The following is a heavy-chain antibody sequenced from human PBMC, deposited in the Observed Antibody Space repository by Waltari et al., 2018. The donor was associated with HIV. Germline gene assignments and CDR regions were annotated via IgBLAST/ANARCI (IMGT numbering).Heavy chain of an antibody. V-gene: IGHV3-15*01. Sequence: EVQLVESGGGLVKPGGSLRLSCAASGFTFSNAWMSWVRQAPGKGREWVGRNKSKSNGGTTYAAPVKGRFIISRNDSKNMLYLQMKSPKTEDTAVYYCRTSSDYGDPPVDYWGQGTLVTVSS. J-gene: IGHJ4*02. CDR1: GFTFSNAW. D-gene: IGHD4-17*01. CDR2: NKSKSNGGTT. CDR3: RTSSDYGDPPVDY.